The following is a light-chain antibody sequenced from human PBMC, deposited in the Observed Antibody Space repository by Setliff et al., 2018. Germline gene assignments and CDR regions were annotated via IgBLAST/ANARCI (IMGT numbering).Light chain of an antibody. CDR2: RNN. Sequence: QSALTQPPSASGTPGQRVTISCSGSSSNIGSNTVNWYQQLPGTAPKLLIYRNNQRPSGVPDRFSGSKSGTSASLAISGLQSEDDYYCSSYTSSRVFGGGTKVTVL. V-gene: IGLV1-44*01. CDR3: YTSSRV. J-gene: IGLJ2*01. CDR1: SSNIGSNT.